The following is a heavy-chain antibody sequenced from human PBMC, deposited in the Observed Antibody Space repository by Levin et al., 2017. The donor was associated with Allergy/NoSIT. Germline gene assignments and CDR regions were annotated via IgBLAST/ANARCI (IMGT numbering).Heavy chain of an antibody. V-gene: IGHV1-46*01. J-gene: IGHJ4*02. CDR2: INPSGGST. Sequence: GESLKISCKASGYTFTSYYMHWVRQAPGQGLEWMGIINPSGGSTSYAQKFQGRVTMTRDTSTSTVYMELSSLRSEDTAVYYCAIYGPIRIYWGQGTLVTVSS. D-gene: IGHD3-10*01. CDR1: GYTFTSYY. CDR3: AIYGPIRIY.